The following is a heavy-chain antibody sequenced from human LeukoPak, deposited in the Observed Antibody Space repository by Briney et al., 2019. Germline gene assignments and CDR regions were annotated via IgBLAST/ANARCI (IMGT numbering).Heavy chain of an antibody. D-gene: IGHD4-23*01. J-gene: IGHJ4*02. CDR2: ISSNNGYI. Sequence: GGSLRLSCAASGFSFSSYRMNWVRQAPGKGLEWVASISSNNGYIYYADSVKGRFTISRDNGENSLHLQMNSLRAEDTAVYYCARDADYGGKPDYWGQGTLVTVSS. CDR3: ARDADYGGKPDY. CDR1: GFSFSSYR. V-gene: IGHV3-21*01.